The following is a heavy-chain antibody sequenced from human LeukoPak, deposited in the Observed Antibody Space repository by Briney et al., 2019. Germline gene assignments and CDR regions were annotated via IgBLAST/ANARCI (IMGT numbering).Heavy chain of an antibody. V-gene: IGHV3-48*04. CDR2: ISSSSSTI. CDR1: GFTFSSYS. Sequence: GGSLRLSCAASGFTFSSYSMNWVRQAPGKGLEWVSYISSSSSTIYYADSVKGRFTISRDNAKNSLYLQVNSLRAEDTAVYYCASTHRRWELFPSPDYWGQGTLVTVSS. J-gene: IGHJ4*02. CDR3: ASTHRRWELFPSPDY. D-gene: IGHD1-26*01.